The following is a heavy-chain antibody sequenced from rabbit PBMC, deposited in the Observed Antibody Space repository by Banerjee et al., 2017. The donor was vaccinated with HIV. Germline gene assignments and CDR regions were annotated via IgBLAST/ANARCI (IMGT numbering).Heavy chain of an antibody. D-gene: IGHD1-1*01. CDR3: ARGSGGGYVWAFGL. CDR1: GFSFSGGF. CDR2: IHVVSDTT. Sequence: QEQLEESGGGLVQPEGSLTLTCTASGFSFSGGFMCWVRQAPGKGLEWIACIHVVSDTTYYASWAKGRFTISKTSSTTVTLQMTSLTAADTATYFYARGSGGGYVWAFGLWGPGTLVTVS. J-gene: IGHJ4*01. V-gene: IGHV1S45*01.